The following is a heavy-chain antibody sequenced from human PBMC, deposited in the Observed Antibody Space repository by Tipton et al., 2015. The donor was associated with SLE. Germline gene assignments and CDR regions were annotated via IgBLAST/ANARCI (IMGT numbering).Heavy chain of an antibody. CDR3: ARSVLAYRSGGFDY. V-gene: IGHV4-61*05. J-gene: IGHJ4*02. Sequence: TLSLTCTVSGDSISNSNYYWGWIRRPPGKGLEWIGYVSYTGSTNYNPSLKSRVTISEDTSKNQFSLKLSSVTAADTAVYYCARSVLAYRSGGFDYWGQGTHVAVSS. D-gene: IGHD2-15*01. CDR1: GDSISNSNYY. CDR2: VSYTGST.